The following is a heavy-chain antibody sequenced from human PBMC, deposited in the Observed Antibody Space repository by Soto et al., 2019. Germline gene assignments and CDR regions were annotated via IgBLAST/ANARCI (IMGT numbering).Heavy chain of an antibody. CDR1: GFTFGDSY. CDR3: VRGGGGGLFDP. D-gene: IGHD2-15*01. V-gene: IGHV3-11*06. Sequence: GVSLRLSWAVSGFTFGDSYMSWIRQAPGKGLEWLSYISPGSRYPAYADSVKGRFTISRDNARRSLFLQMTSLTAEDTAMYYCVRGGGGGLFDPWGQGTMVTVSS. J-gene: IGHJ5*02. CDR2: ISPGSRYP.